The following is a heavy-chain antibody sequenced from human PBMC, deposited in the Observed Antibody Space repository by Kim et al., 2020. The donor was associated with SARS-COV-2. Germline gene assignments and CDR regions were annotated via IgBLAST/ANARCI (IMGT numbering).Heavy chain of an antibody. J-gene: IGHJ5*02. CDR2: IYYSGST. D-gene: IGHD1-1*01. Sequence: SETLSLTCTVSGGSISSYYWSWIRQPPGKGLEWIGYIYYSGSTNYNPSLKSRVTISVDTSKNQFSLKLSSVTAADTAVYYCARRGTSWFDPWSQGTLVTVSS. V-gene: IGHV4-59*01. CDR3: ARRGTSWFDP. CDR1: GGSISSYY.